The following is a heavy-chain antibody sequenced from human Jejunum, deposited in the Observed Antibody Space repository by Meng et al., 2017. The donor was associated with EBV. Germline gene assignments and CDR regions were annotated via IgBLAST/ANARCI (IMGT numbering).Heavy chain of an antibody. V-gene: IGHV4-4*02. J-gene: IGHJ5*02. D-gene: IGHD1-26*01. CDR1: GASITNSHW. CDR2: IYYSGAT. Sequence: QVQLQESGPGLVRPSXXLSLTCAVSGASITNSHWWSWVRQSPEKGLEWIGAIYYSGATNYSPSLQSRVTISADRSKNQFSLKLDSVTAADTAVYYCARGNSGSPLWRYWFETWGQGTLVTVSS. CDR3: ARGNSGSPLWRYWFET.